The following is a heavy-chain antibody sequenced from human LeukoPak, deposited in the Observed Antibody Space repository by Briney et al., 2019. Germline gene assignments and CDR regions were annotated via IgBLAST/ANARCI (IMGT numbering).Heavy chain of an antibody. CDR3: AKIVVPGAIDY. J-gene: IGHJ4*02. CDR2: ISGGGDSA. D-gene: IGHD2-2*01. CDR1: GFIFSNYA. V-gene: IGHV3-23*01. Sequence: TGGSLRLSCAASGFIFSNYAMSWVRQAPGKGLEWVSSISGGGDSAYFAASVKGRFTISRDNSKNTLYLQMSSLRAEDTAVYYCAKIVVPGAIDYWGQGTLVTVSS.